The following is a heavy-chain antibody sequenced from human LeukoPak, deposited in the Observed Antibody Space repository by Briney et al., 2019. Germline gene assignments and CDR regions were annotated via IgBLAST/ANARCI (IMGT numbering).Heavy chain of an antibody. CDR3: ARGSLGYCSSTSCYCRCWFDP. CDR2: ISAYNGNT. J-gene: IGHJ5*02. CDR1: GYTFTSCG. D-gene: IGHD2-2*03. V-gene: IGHV1-18*01. Sequence: GASVKVSCKASGYTFTSCGISWVRQAPGQGLEWMGWISAYNGNTNYAQKLQGRVTMTTDTSTSTAYMELRSLRSDDTAVYYCARGSLGYCSSTSCYCRCWFDPWGQGTLVTVSS.